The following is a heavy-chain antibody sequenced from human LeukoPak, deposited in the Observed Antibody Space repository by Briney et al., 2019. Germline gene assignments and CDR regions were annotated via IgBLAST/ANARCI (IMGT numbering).Heavy chain of an antibody. J-gene: IGHJ4*02. D-gene: IGHD1-1*01. Sequence: GRSLRLSCAASGFTFDDYAMHWVRQAPGKGLEWVSGISWNSGSIGYADSVKGRFTISRDNAKNSLYLQMKSLRAEDTALYYCAKDSELEAESSLFDYWGQGTLVTVSS. V-gene: IGHV3-9*01. CDR3: AKDSELEAESSLFDY. CDR2: ISWNSGSI. CDR1: GFTFDDYA.